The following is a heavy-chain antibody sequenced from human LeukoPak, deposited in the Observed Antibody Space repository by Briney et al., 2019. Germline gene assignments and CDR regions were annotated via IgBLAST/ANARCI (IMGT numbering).Heavy chain of an antibody. V-gene: IGHV3-49*04. CDR2: IRSKVYGGTT. CDR1: GFTFGEYA. Sequence: PGGSLRLSCTASGFTFGEYAMSWVRQAPGKGLEWVGFIRSKVYGGTTEYAASVKVRFTISRDDSKSIAYLQMTSLKTEDAGVYYCTRSTIVGVVDAFDIWGQGTMVTVSS. D-gene: IGHD3-3*01. J-gene: IGHJ3*02. CDR3: TRSTIVGVVDAFDI.